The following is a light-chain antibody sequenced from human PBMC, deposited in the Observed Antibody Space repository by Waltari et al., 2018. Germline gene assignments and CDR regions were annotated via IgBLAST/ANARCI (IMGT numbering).Light chain of an antibody. CDR2: AAS. Sequence: DIQMTQSPSSLSASKGDRVTITCRASQGISTYLVWYQQKPGKVPKLLIYAASTLQSGVPSRFSGSGSGTDFTLTISGLQPEDAATYYCQKYNRAPFTFGPGTKVHIK. CDR1: QGISTY. V-gene: IGKV1-27*01. CDR3: QKYNRAPFT. J-gene: IGKJ3*01.